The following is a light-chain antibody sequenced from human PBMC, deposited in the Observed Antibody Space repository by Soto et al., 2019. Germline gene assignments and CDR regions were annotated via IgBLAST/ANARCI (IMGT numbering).Light chain of an antibody. Sequence: DIQMTQSPSSLSASVGDRVTITCRASQSVSNYLNWYQQKPGKAPKLLIYAASTLQSGVPSRFSGSGSGTDFTITNSSLQPEDFATYYCQQSNSTPPFTFGPGTKVDFK. CDR2: AAS. CDR1: QSVSNY. CDR3: QQSNSTPPFT. J-gene: IGKJ3*01. V-gene: IGKV1-39*01.